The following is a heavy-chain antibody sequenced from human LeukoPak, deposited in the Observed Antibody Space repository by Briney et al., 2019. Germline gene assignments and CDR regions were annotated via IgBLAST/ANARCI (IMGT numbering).Heavy chain of an antibody. D-gene: IGHD2-2*01. CDR2: IIHMFGTA. V-gene: IGHV1-69*01. CDR1: GGTFSSYA. J-gene: IGHJ4*02. CDR3: ARGRCSSTSCYSDY. Sequence: SVKVPCKASGGTFSSYAISCVRQAPGQGLEWMGGIIHMFGTAKYAQKFQGRVTITADESTSTAYMELSSLRSEDTAVYYCARGRCSSTSCYSDYWGQGTLVTVSS.